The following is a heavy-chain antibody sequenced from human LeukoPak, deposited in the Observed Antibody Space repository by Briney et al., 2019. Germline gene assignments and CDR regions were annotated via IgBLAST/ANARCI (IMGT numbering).Heavy chain of an antibody. D-gene: IGHD3-10*01. CDR1: GFTLSSYE. J-gene: IGHJ4*02. V-gene: IGHV3-23*01. Sequence: PGGSLRLSCTVSGFTLSSYEMSWIRQAPGKGLEWVSSIDYSGGSSYYADSVKGRFTISRDNAKNTVFLQMSSLRAEDTALYYCARKSASGNYPLDYWGQGTLVTVSS. CDR2: IDYSGGSS. CDR3: ARKSASGNYPLDY.